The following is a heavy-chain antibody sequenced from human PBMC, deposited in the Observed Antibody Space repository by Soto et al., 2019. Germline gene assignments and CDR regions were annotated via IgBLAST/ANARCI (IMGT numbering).Heavy chain of an antibody. CDR3: ARQTSEWLFPVWWSDP. CDR2: VHYIGST. J-gene: IGHJ5*02. D-gene: IGHD3-3*01. CDR1: GGSFSSNSAY. Sequence: PSETLSLTCTVPGGSFSSNSAYWAWIRQPPGKGLEWIGTVHYIGSTYYNPSLKSRVTMSVDTSNNQFSLKLHSVTAADTAVYYCARQTSEWLFPVWWSDPWG. V-gene: IGHV4-39*01.